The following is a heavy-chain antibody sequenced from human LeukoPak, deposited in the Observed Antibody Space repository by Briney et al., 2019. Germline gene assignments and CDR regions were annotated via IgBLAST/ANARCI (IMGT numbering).Heavy chain of an antibody. CDR1: GGSISSGGYY. CDR2: IYYSGST. D-gene: IGHD6-25*01. J-gene: IGHJ4*02. Sequence: SQTLSLTCTVSGGSISSGGYYWSWIRQHPGKGLEWIGYIYYSGSTYYNPSLKSRVTISVDTSKNQFFLKLSSVTAADTAVYYCAGAAALSPDYWGQGTLVTVSS. V-gene: IGHV4-31*03. CDR3: AGAAALSPDY.